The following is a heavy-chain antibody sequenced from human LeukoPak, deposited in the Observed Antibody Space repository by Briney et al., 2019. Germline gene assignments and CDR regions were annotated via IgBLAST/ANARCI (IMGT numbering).Heavy chain of an antibody. J-gene: IGHJ5*02. CDR2: INPNSGGT. Sequence: ASVKVSCKASGYTFTGYYMHWVRQAPGQGLEWMGWINPNSGGTNYAQKFQGRVTMTRDTSISTAYMELSRLRSDDTAVYYCARGRRTTVTTRWFDPWGQGTLVTVSS. D-gene: IGHD4-17*01. V-gene: IGHV1-2*02. CDR1: GYTFTGYY. CDR3: ARGRRTTVTTRWFDP.